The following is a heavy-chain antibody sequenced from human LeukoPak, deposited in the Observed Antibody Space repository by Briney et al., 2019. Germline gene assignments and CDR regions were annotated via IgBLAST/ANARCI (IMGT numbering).Heavy chain of an antibody. J-gene: IGHJ4*02. CDR1: GGSFSGYY. CDR3: ARFNSGSYQHYFDY. CDR2: IYYSGST. V-gene: IGHV4-34*01. D-gene: IGHD1-26*01. Sequence: SETLSLTCAVYGGSFSGYYWSWIRQPPGKGLEWIGGIYYSGSTYYNPSLKSRVTISVDTSKNQFSLKLSSVTAADTAVYYCARFNSGSYQHYFDYWGQGTLVTVSS.